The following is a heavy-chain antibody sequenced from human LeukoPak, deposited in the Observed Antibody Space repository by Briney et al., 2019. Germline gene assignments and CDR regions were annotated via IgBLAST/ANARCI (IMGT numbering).Heavy chain of an antibody. V-gene: IGHV4-39*01. D-gene: IGHD3-22*01. CDR3: ARVYYDSSGYIDY. Sequence: SETLSLTCTVSGGSISSSSYYWGWIRQPPGKGLEWIGSIYYSGSTYYNPSLKSRVTISVDTSKNQFSLKLSSVTAADTAVYYCARVYYDSSGYIDYWGQGTLVTVSS. CDR1: GGSISSSSYY. J-gene: IGHJ4*02. CDR2: IYYSGST.